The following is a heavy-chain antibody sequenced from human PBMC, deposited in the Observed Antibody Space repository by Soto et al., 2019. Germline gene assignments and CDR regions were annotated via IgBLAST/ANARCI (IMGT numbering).Heavy chain of an antibody. CDR3: ARDSGLYYGSGSYYDY. V-gene: IGHV1-69*04. Sequence: AASVKVSCKASGGTFSSYTISWVRQAPGQGLEWMGRIIPILGIANYAQKFQGRVTITADKSTSTAYMELSSLRSEDTAVYYCARDSGLYYGSGSYYDYWGQGTLVTVSS. CDR1: GGTFSSYT. CDR2: IIPILGIA. J-gene: IGHJ4*02. D-gene: IGHD3-10*01.